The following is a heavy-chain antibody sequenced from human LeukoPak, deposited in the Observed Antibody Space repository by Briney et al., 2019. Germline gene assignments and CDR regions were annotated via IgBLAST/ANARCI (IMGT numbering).Heavy chain of an antibody. J-gene: IGHJ6*02. CDR1: GGTFSSYA. Sequence: SVKVSCKASGGTFSSYAISWVRQAPGQGLEWMGRIIPILGIANYAQKFQGRVTITADKSTSTAYMELSSLRSEDTAVYYCVYGSGSYYDYYYGMDVWGQGTTVTVSS. V-gene: IGHV1-69*04. CDR3: VYGSGSYYDYYYGMDV. CDR2: IIPILGIA. D-gene: IGHD3-10*01.